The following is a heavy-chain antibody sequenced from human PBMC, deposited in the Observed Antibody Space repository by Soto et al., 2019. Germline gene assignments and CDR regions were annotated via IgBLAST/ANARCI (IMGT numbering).Heavy chain of an antibody. Sequence: QVQLVQSGAEVKKPGASVKVSCKASGYTFTSYDINWVRQATGQGLEWMGWMNPNSGNTGYAQKFQGRVTMTRNTSISTAYMELSSLRSEETAVYYCARTMAAAGTAEDYYYDGMDVWGQGTTVTVSS. CDR2: MNPNSGNT. J-gene: IGHJ6*02. V-gene: IGHV1-8*01. CDR3: ARTMAAAGTAEDYYYDGMDV. D-gene: IGHD6-13*01. CDR1: GYTFTSYD.